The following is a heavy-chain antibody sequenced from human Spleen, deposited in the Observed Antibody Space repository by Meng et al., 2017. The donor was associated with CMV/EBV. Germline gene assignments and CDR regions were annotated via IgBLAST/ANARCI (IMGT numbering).Heavy chain of an antibody. CDR3: AQSHTVVITWGGPPPGA. V-gene: IGHV3-30*02. D-gene: IGHD3-16*01. CDR2: IRYDGTNQ. J-gene: IGHJ5*02. CDR1: GFIFSSYA. Sequence: GESLKISCAASGFIFSSYAMSWVRQAPGKGLEWVAFIRYDGTNQYYADSVRGRFTISRDNSENTLYLQMNRLRPEDTALYYCAQSHTVVITWGGPPPGAWGQGTLVTVSS.